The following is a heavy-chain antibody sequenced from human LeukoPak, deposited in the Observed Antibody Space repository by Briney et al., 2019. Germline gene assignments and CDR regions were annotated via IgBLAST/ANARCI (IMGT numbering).Heavy chain of an antibody. J-gene: IGHJ4*02. CDR3: ARDPEGNTYFDS. Sequence: PSETLSLTCTVSGGSISGHYWTWIRQPPGRGLEWVGYIFYSGSTYYNPSLRSRLTMSVDPSKNQFSLKLTSVTAADTALYHCARDPEGNTYFDSWGQGTLVTVSS. CDR1: GGSISGHY. CDR2: IFYSGST. V-gene: IGHV4-59*11.